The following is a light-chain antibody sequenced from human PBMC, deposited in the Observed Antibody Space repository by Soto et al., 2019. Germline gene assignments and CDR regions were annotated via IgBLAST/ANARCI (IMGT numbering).Light chain of an antibody. CDR2: DAS. CDR3: QQRTDRPPWT. J-gene: IGKJ1*01. V-gene: IGKV3-11*01. Sequence: EIVLTQSPATLSLSPGERATLSCRASQSIGLAIAWYHHKPGQAPRLLLFDASQRATGIPARFRGRVSVTDFTLSISSLEPEDFAVYYCQQRTDRPPWTFGQGTKV. CDR1: QSIGLA.